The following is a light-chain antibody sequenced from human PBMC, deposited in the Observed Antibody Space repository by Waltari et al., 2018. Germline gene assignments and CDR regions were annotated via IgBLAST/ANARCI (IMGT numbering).Light chain of an antibody. Sequence: QSVLTQPPSASGTPGQRVTISCSGSTSDIGGNTVVWYQQLPGTAPKLLIHSNDQRPSGFPDRFSCFKSGTSASLAISGLQSEDEGEYFCAAWDDSLTYVFGTGTKVTVL. J-gene: IGLJ1*01. CDR3: AAWDDSLTYV. CDR1: TSDIGGNT. V-gene: IGLV1-44*01. CDR2: SND.